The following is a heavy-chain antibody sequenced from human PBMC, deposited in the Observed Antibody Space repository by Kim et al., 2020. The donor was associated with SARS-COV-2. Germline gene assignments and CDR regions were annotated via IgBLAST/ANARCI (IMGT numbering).Heavy chain of an antibody. CDR3: AQGVGEGY. V-gene: IGHV1-18*01. D-gene: IGHD2-15*01. Sequence: NSNTNYAQKLQGRVNMTTDKSTSTAYMELRSLRSDDTAVYYCAQGVGEGYWGQGTLVTVSS. J-gene: IGHJ4*02. CDR2: NSNT.